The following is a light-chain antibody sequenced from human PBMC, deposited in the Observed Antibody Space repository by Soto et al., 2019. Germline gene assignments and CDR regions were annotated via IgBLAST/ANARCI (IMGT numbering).Light chain of an antibody. CDR3: QHYTTSSLT. Sequence: EIVLTQSPGTLSLSPGDRATLSCRASQSTSTTYLAWYQQKPGQAPRLLIYGASSRAAGIADTFSGGGSGTDFTLTISRLEPEDFAVYYCQHYTTSSLTFGQGTRLEIK. CDR2: GAS. CDR1: QSTSTTY. V-gene: IGKV3-20*01. J-gene: IGKJ5*01.